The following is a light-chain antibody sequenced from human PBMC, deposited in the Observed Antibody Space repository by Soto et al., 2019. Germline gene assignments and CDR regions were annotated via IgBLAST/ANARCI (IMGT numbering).Light chain of an antibody. V-gene: IGKV3-15*01. CDR1: QSVSSN. Sequence: EIVMTQSPATLSVSPGARATLSCRASQSVSSNLAWYQQNPAQAPRLLIYGASTRATGIPARFSGSGSGTDFTLTISSLQSEDFVVYYCQQYNNWPPITCGQGTRLEIK. CDR3: QQYNNWPPIT. J-gene: IGKJ5*01. CDR2: GAS.